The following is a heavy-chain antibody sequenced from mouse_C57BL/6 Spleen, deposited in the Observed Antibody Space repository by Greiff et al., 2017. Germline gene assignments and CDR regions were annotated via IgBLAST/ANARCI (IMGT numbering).Heavy chain of an antibody. CDR3: AREGAYYSNYVRYFDV. CDR1: GYAFSSYW. CDR2: IYPGDGDT. V-gene: IGHV1-80*01. J-gene: IGHJ1*03. D-gene: IGHD2-5*01. Sequence: LVESGAELVKPGASVKISCKASGYAFSSYWMNWVKQRPGKGLEWIGQIYPGDGDTNYNGKFKGKATLTADKSSSTAYMQLSSLTSEDSAVYFCAREGAYYSNYVRYFDVWGTGTTVTVSS.